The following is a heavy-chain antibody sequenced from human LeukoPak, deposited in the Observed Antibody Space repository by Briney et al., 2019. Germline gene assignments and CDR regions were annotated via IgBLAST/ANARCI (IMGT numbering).Heavy chain of an antibody. CDR3: AREAHYDFWSGSSHGGVDV. D-gene: IGHD3-3*01. Sequence: SETLSLPCTVSGGSISIYYWSWVRQPAGKGLEWVGRIYTSGSTNYNPSLKSRVTMSVDTSKNQFSLKLSSVTAADTAVYYCAREAHYDFWSGSSHGGVDVWGQGTTVTVSS. V-gene: IGHV4-4*07. CDR2: IYTSGST. J-gene: IGHJ6*02. CDR1: GGSISIYY.